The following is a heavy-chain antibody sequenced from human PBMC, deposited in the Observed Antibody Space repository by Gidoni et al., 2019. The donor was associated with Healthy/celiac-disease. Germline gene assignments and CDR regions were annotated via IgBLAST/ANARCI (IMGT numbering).Heavy chain of an antibody. V-gene: IGHV3-7*01. CDR3: AREYSEQQLKPYFDY. J-gene: IGHJ4*02. CDR2: IKQDGSEK. CDR1: GFTVSCYW. Sequence: EVQLVESGGGLVQPGGSLSLSCAASGFTVSCYWMSWVRQAPGKGMEWVANIKQDGSEKYYVDAVKGRFTISRDNAKNSLYLQMNSRRAEDTAVYYCAREYSEQQLKPYFDYWGQGTLVTVSS. D-gene: IGHD6-13*01.